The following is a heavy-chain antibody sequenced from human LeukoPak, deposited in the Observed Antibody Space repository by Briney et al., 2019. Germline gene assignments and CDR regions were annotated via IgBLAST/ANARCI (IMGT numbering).Heavy chain of an antibody. J-gene: IGHJ4*02. CDR2: IYYSGNI. CDR3: ARGLTGGWAAVFDY. CDR1: GDSITGGSFY. V-gene: IGHV4-39*07. D-gene: IGHD1-26*01. Sequence: SETLSLKCTVSGDSITGGSFYWGWIRHSPGKGLEWIGSIYYSGNIYNNPSLKSRVTVSIDTSQNRFSLKLKSVTAADTAVYYCARGLTGGWAAVFDYWGQGTLVTVSS.